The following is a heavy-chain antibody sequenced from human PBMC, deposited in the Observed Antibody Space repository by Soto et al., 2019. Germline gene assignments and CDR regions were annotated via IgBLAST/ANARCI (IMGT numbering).Heavy chain of an antibody. V-gene: IGHV4-4*02. Sequence: SETLSLTCAVSGGSISSSNWWCWVRQPPGKGLEWIGEIYHSGSTNYNPSLKSRVTISVDKSKNQFSLKLSSVTAADTAVYYCARSPDSSGYYPRRYYYGMDVWGQGTTVTVSS. CDR1: GGSISSSNW. D-gene: IGHD3-22*01. CDR2: IYHSGST. CDR3: ARSPDSSGYYPRRYYYGMDV. J-gene: IGHJ6*02.